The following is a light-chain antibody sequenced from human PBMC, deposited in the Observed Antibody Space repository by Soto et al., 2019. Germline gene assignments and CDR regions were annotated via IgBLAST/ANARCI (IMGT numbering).Light chain of an antibody. J-gene: IGLJ3*02. CDR1: SSDVGSYNL. Sequence: QSALTQPASVSGSAGQSITISCTGTSSDVGSYNLVSWYQQHPGKAPKLMIYEVSKRPSGVSNRFSGSKSGNTASLTISGLQAEDESDYYCCSYAGSSTSLEVFGGGTKLTVL. V-gene: IGLV2-23*02. CDR3: CSYAGSSTSLEV. CDR2: EVS.